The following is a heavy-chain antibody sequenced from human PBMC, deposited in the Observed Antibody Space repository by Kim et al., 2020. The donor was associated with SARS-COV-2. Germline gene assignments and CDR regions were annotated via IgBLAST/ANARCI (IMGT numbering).Heavy chain of an antibody. Sequence: GGSLRLSCAASGFTFSSYSMNWVRQAPGKGLEWVSSISSSSSYIYYADSVKGRFTISRDNAKNSLYLQMNSLRAEDTAVYYCARVTVVVPAPRYYYGMDVWGQGTTVTVSS. D-gene: IGHD2-2*01. CDR1: GFTFSSYS. V-gene: IGHV3-21*01. CDR2: ISSSSSYI. J-gene: IGHJ6*02. CDR3: ARVTVVVPAPRYYYGMDV.